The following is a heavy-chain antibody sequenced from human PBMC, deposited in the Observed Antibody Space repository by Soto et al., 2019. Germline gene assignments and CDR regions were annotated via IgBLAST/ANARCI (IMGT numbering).Heavy chain of an antibody. D-gene: IGHD6-13*01. J-gene: IGHJ6*02. CDR3: VKEQNSSSWWVYYYGMDV. CDR2: ISSNGGST. V-gene: IGHV3-64D*08. Sequence: GGSLRLSCSASGFTFSSYAMHWVRQAPGKGLEYVSAISSNGGSTYYADSVKGRFTISRDNPKNTLYLQMSSLRAEDTAVYYCVKEQNSSSWWVYYYGMDVWGQGTTVTVSS. CDR1: GFTFSSYA.